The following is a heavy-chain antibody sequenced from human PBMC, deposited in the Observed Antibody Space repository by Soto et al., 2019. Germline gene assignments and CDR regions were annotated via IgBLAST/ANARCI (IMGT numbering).Heavy chain of an antibody. D-gene: IGHD3-10*01. Sequence: QVQLQESGPGLVKPSETLSLTCTLPIGSISNYYWSWIRQSPGKGLEWIAYSYYVGSTNYNPSRKRRVTISLDTSTNALSLKASSVTAADTAAYYGAYSYYYESRALGTFQNWGQGTLVTVSS. J-gene: IGHJ1*01. CDR2: SYYVGST. CDR3: AYSYYYESRALGTFQN. V-gene: IGHV4-59*01. CDR1: IGSISNYY.